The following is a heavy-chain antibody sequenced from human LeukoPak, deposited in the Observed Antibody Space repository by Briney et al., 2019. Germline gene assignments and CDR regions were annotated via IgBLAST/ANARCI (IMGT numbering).Heavy chain of an antibody. J-gene: IGHJ4*02. CDR3: ARALDYYDSSGLVY. V-gene: IGHV4-30-4*08. CDR2: IYYSGST. CDR1: GGSISSGDYY. D-gene: IGHD3-22*01. Sequence: PSETLSLTCTVSGGSISSGDYYWSWIRQPPGKGLEWIGYIYYSGSTYYNPSLKSRVTISVDTSKNQFSLKLSSVTAADTAVYYCARALDYYDSSGLVYWGQGTLVTVSS.